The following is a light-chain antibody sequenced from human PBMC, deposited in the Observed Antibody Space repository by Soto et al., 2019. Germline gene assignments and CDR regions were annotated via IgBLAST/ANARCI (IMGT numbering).Light chain of an antibody. V-gene: IGLV2-14*01. CDR3: SSYTSSSTRV. CDR1: SSDVGGYNY. Sequence: QAVVTQPASVSGSPGQPITISCTGTSSDVGGYNYVSWYQQHPGKAPKLMIYEVSNRPSGVSNRFSGSKSGNTASLTISGLQAEDEADYYCSSYTSSSTRVFGGGTKLTVL. J-gene: IGLJ3*02. CDR2: EVS.